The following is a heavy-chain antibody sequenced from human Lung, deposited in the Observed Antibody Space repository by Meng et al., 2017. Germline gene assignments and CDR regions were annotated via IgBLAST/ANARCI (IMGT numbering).Heavy chain of an antibody. J-gene: IGHJ2*01. CDR1: CGTISSSNYY. CDR2: IYNSGST. CDR3: ARGQKGYFDL. V-gene: IGHV4-30-4*01. Sequence: GPCMVSPSQTVSLTCYVSCGTISSSNYYWSWIGQTPGKGLEWSGHIYNSGSTYYNPSLKSRITISVDTSKNQFSLKLSSVTAADTAVYYCARGQKGYFDLWGRGTLVTVSS.